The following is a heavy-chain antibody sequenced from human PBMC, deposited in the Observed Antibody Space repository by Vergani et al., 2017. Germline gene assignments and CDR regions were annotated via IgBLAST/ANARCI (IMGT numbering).Heavy chain of an antibody. CDR3: ARPTGGRYYDFWSGYPHGGYYMDV. CDR2: IYHSGST. CDR1: GGSFSGYY. Sequence: QVQLQQWGAGLLKPSETLSLTCAVYGGSFSGYYWSWIRQPPGKGLEWIGEIYHSGSTNYNPSLKSRVTISVDKSKNQFSLKLSSVTAADTAVYYCARPTGGRYYDFWSGYPHGGYYMDVWGKGTTVTVSS. J-gene: IGHJ6*03. D-gene: IGHD3-3*01. V-gene: IGHV4-34*01.